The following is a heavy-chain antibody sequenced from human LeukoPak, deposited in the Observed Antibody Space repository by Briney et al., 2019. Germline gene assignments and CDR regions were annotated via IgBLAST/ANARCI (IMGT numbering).Heavy chain of an antibody. D-gene: IGHD1-1*01. Sequence: GGSLRLSCAASGFTFSNSGMSWVRQAPGKGLVWVSRIDSDGYSTAYADSVKGRFTISRDNAKNTLYLQMNSLRAEDTAVYYCASEGTTGTTWGPDYWGQGTLVTVSS. CDR3: ASEGTTGTTWGPDY. CDR2: IDSDGYST. CDR1: GFTFSNSG. J-gene: IGHJ4*02. V-gene: IGHV3-74*01.